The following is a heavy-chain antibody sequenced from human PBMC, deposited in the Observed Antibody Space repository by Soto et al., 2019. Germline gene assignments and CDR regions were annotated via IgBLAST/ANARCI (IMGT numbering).Heavy chain of an antibody. CDR2: ISGSGGST. D-gene: IGHD3-3*01. J-gene: IGHJ1*01. CDR1: GFTFSSYA. V-gene: IGHV3-23*01. CDR3: AVEYDFWSGYYWYFQH. Sequence: PGGSLRLSCAASGFTFSSYAMSWVRQAPGKGLEWVSAISGSGGSTYYADSVKGRFTISRDNSKNTLYLQMNSLRAEDTAVYYCAVEYDFWSGYYWYFQHWGQGTLVTVSS.